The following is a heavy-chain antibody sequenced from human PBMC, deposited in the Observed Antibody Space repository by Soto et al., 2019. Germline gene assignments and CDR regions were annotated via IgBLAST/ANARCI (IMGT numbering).Heavy chain of an antibody. Sequence: QLLLQESGPGLVKPSETLSLICNVSGGSVAASYWSWIRQTPGHGLEWIGYGHDSGSTNYNPSLRGRLTISIDTSKNQFSLRLISVTAADTALYYCARDTGLAPTVWGYWGHGTQVTVSS. CDR1: GGSVAASY. J-gene: IGHJ4*03. CDR2: GHDSGST. CDR3: ARDTGLAPTVWGY. D-gene: IGHD7-27*01. V-gene: IGHV4-59*02.